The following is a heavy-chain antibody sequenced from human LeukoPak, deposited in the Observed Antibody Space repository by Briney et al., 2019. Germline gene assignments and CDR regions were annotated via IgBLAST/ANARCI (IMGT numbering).Heavy chain of an antibody. Sequence: GGSLRLSCAASGFTFSSYSMNWVRQAPGKGLEWVSSISGSSSYLNYADSVKGRFTISRDNAKNSLYLQMNSLRAEDTAVYYCARDPEKYYCDSSGYYPYYFDYWGQGTLVTVSS. J-gene: IGHJ4*02. CDR2: ISGSSSYL. D-gene: IGHD3-22*01. CDR1: GFTFSSYS. CDR3: ARDPEKYYCDSSGYYPYYFDY. V-gene: IGHV3-21*01.